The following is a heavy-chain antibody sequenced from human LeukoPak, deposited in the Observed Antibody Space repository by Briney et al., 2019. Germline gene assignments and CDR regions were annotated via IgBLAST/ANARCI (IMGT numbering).Heavy chain of an antibody. D-gene: IGHD2-8*01. Sequence: GGSLRLSCAASGFTFSSYAMHWVRQAPGKGLEWVAVISYDGSNKYYADSVKGRFTISRDNSKNTLYLQMNSLRAEDTAVYYCVRESLDIVLMVYAIDYWGQGTLVTVSS. CDR3: VRESLDIVLMVYAIDY. CDR1: GFTFSSYA. V-gene: IGHV3-30-3*01. CDR2: ISYDGSNK. J-gene: IGHJ4*02.